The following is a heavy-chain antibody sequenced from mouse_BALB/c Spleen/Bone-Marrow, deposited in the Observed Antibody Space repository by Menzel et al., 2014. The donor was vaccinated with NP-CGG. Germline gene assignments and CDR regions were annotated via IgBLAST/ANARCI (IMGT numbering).Heavy chain of an antibody. CDR3: ARVYGSYDAMDY. V-gene: IGHV1-4*01. J-gene: IGHJ4*01. CDR1: GYTFTTYT. CDR2: INPSSGYT. D-gene: IGHD2-1*01. Sequence: VHLVESGAELARPGASVKMSCRASGYTFTTYTMHWVKQRPGQGLEWIGYINPSSGYTYYNQKFKDKATLTADKSSSAAYLQLSSLASEDSAVYYCARVYGSYDAMDYWGQGTSVTVSS.